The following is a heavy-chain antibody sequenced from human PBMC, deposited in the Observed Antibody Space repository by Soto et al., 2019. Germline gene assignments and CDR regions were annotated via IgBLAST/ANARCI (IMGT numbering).Heavy chain of an antibody. Sequence: GVGVGWIRQPPGKALEWLALIYWNDDKRYSPSLKSRLTITKDTSENQVVLTMTNMDPVDTATYYCAHSSSYYDFWSGYSHWGQGTLVTVSS. D-gene: IGHD3-3*01. CDR1: GVG. CDR3: AHSSSYYDFWSGYSH. V-gene: IGHV2-5*01. J-gene: IGHJ4*02. CDR2: IYWNDDK.